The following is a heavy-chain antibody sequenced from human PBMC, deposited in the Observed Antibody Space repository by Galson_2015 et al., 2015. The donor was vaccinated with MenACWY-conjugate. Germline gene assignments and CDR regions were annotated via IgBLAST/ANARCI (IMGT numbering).Heavy chain of an antibody. CDR2: ISDSGAAT. J-gene: IGHJ6*03. V-gene: IGHV3-23*01. Sequence: SLRLSCAVSGFTFRQYAMSWVRQAPGTGLEWVAIISDSGAATHYIDSVKGRFTISRDNSKNTLYLQMSRLRAEDTALYYCAKDVYMDVWGKGTTFSASS. CDR1: GFTFRQYA. CDR3: AKDVYMDV.